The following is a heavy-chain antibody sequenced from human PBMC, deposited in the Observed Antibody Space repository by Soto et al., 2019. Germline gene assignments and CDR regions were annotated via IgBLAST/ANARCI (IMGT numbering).Heavy chain of an antibody. CDR1: GYTFTSYA. CDR2: INAGNGNT. D-gene: IGHD2-2*01. CDR3: ARATRYCSSTSCYLEY. V-gene: IGHV1-3*01. Sequence: QVQLVQSGAEVKKPGASVKVSCKASGYTFTSYAMHWVRQAPGQRLEWMGWINAGNGNTKYSQKFQGRVTITRDTSASTAYIELSSLRSEDTAVYYCARATRYCSSTSCYLEYWGQGTLVTVSS. J-gene: IGHJ4*02.